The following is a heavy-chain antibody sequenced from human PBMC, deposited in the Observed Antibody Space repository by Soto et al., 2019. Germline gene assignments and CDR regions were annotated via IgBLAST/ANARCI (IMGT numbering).Heavy chain of an antibody. CDR2: IYPGDSDT. CDR1: GYSFTSYW. D-gene: IGHD3-10*01. J-gene: IGHJ4*02. Sequence: GESLKISCKGSGYSFTSYWISWDRQMPGKGLEWMGIIYPGDSDTRYSPSFQGQVTISADKSISTAYLQWSSLKASDTAMYYCARQEGAAMVRGATRDYWGQGTLVTVSS. V-gene: IGHV5-51*01. CDR3: ARQEGAAMVRGATRDY.